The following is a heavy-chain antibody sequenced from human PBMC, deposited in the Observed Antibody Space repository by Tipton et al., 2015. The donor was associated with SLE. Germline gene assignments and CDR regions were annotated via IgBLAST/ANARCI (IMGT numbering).Heavy chain of an antibody. CDR3: ARGERD. Sequence: TLSLTCTVSGGSISSDSYYWSWLRQSAGKGLEWIGHIYSSGRTNYNPSLKSRVTMSVDTSKNQFSLRLSSVTAADTAVYYCARGERDWGQGTLVTVSS. CDR2: IYSSGRT. CDR1: GGSISSDSYY. V-gene: IGHV4-61*09. J-gene: IGHJ4*02.